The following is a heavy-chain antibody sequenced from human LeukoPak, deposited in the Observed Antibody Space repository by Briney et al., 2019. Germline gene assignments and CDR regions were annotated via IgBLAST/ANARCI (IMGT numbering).Heavy chain of an antibody. D-gene: IGHD6-19*01. J-gene: IGHJ4*02. V-gene: IGHV3-30*18. CDR2: ISYDGSNK. Sequence: GGSLRLSCAASGFTFSSYGMHWVRQAPGKGLEWVAVISYDGSNKYYADSVKGRFTISRDNSKNTLNLQMNSLRAEDTAVYYCAKDNSSGFDYWGQGTLVTVSS. CDR3: AKDNSSGFDY. CDR1: GFTFSSYG.